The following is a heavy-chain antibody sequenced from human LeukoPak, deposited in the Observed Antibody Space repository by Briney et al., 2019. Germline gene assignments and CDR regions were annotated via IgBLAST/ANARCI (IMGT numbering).Heavy chain of an antibody. Sequence: SVKVSCKASGGTFSSYTISWVRQAPGQGLEWMGRIIPILGIANYAQKFQGRVTITADESTSTAYMELSSLRSEDTAVYYCARGRRKTTKDYDFWSGYNWFDPWGQGTLVTVSS. V-gene: IGHV1-69*02. D-gene: IGHD3-3*01. CDR2: IIPILGIA. J-gene: IGHJ5*02. CDR3: ARGRRKTTKDYDFWSGYNWFDP. CDR1: GGTFSSYT.